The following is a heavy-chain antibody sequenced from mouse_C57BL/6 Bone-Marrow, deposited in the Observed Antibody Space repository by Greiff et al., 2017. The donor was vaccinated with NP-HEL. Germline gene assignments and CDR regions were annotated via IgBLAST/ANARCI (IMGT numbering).Heavy chain of an antibody. D-gene: IGHD1-1*01. Sequence: EVQRVESGGGLVQPGGSLKLSCAASGFTFSDYGMAWVRQAPRKGPEWVAFISNLAYSIYYADTVTGRFTISRENAKNTLYLEMSRLRSEDTAMYYCARLPYYYGSSPWYFDVWGTGTTVTVSS. J-gene: IGHJ1*03. CDR2: ISNLAYSI. CDR3: ARLPYYYGSSPWYFDV. V-gene: IGHV5-15*01. CDR1: GFTFSDYG.